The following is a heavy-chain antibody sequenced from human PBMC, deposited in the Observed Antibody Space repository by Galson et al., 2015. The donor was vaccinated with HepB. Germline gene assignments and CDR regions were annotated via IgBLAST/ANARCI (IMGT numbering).Heavy chain of an antibody. V-gene: IGHV3-66*01. CDR2: IYTGGST. Sequence: SLRLSCAASGFTVSSNYMSWVRQVPGKGMEWVSVIYTGGSTYYADSVKGRFTISRDNSKNTLFLQMNSLRGEDTAVYYCARDWGGRYLDYWGQGTLVTVSS. CDR1: GFTVSSNY. D-gene: IGHD1-26*01. J-gene: IGHJ4*02. CDR3: ARDWGGRYLDY.